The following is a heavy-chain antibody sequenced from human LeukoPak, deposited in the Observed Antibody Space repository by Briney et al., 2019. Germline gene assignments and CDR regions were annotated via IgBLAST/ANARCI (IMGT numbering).Heavy chain of an antibody. J-gene: IGHJ4*02. CDR1: GFTFSTYN. D-gene: IGHD3-10*01. CDR3: ARQGGDYYRSALL. Sequence: GGSLRLSCAASGFTFSTYNMNWVRQAPGKGLEWVSYISSYSGIIYYADSVKGRFTISRDNAKKSLYLQMNSPRDEDTAVFYCARQGGDYYRSALLWGQGTLVTVSS. V-gene: IGHV3-48*02. CDR2: ISSYSGII.